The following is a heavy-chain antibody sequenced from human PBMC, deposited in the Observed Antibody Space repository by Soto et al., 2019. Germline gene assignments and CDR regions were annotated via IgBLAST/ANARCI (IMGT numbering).Heavy chain of an antibody. CDR3: AGGDYYHSSGYYFYYYTMDV. CDR2: VYYGGST. J-gene: IGHJ6*02. CDR1: GGSISSSGYY. Sequence: FEMQCLTWTVAGGSISSSGYYWGWIRQPPGKGLEWIGNVYYGGSTYYNPSLKSRVTISVETSKSQFSLKLSSVTAADTAVYYCAGGDYYHSSGYYFYYYTMDVWGQGTTVTVSS. V-gene: IGHV4-39*01. D-gene: IGHD3-22*01.